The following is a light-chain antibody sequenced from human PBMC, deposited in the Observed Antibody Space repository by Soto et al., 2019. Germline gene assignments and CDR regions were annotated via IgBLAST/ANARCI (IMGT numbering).Light chain of an antibody. Sequence: EIVLTQSPATLSLSPGERATLSCRASQSVSSYLAWYQQKPGQAPRPLIYDASNRATGIPARFSGSGSGTDFTLTISSLEPEDFAVYYCQQRGNWPITFGQGTRLEIK. CDR3: QQRGNWPIT. J-gene: IGKJ5*01. V-gene: IGKV3-11*01. CDR1: QSVSSY. CDR2: DAS.